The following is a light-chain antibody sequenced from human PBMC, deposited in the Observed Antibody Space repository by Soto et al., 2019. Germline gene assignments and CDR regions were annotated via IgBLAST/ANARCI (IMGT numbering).Light chain of an antibody. Sequence: IQMTQSPSSLSASVGDRVTITCRASQSISSYLNWYQQKPGRAPNLLMYGASSLQSGVPSRFSGSGSGTDFTLTISSLQPEDFATYYCLQDYNYPRTFGQGTKVDIK. CDR3: LQDYNYPRT. CDR1: QSISSY. CDR2: GAS. V-gene: IGKV1-6*01. J-gene: IGKJ1*01.